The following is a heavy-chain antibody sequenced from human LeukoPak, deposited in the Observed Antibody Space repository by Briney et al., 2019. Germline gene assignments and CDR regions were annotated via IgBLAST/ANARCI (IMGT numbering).Heavy chain of an antibody. CDR2: INGDESST. CDR3: ARGAKWAYYFDY. J-gene: IGHJ4*02. CDR1: GFTFSSYA. V-gene: IGHV3-74*01. Sequence: GGSLRLSCAASGFTFSSYAMSWVRQVPGRGLEWVSRINGDESSTNYADSVKGRFTISRDNAQDTLYLHMNSLTAEDTAVYYCARGAKWAYYFDYWGQGTLVTVSS. D-gene: IGHD1-26*01.